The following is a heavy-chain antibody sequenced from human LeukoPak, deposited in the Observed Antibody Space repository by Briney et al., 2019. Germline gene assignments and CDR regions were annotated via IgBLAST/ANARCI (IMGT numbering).Heavy chain of an antibody. D-gene: IGHD3-22*01. J-gene: IGHJ4*02. CDR2: IIPLFGTA. CDR1: GGTFSRYA. V-gene: IGHV1-69*05. CDR3: ARGFHYDTSGYYYFY. Sequence: SVKVSCKASGGTFSRYAISWLRQAPGQGLEWMGGIIPLFGTANYAQKFQGRVTITTDESTSTAYMELSSLRSEDTAVYYCARGFHYDTSGYYYFYWGQGTRVTVPS.